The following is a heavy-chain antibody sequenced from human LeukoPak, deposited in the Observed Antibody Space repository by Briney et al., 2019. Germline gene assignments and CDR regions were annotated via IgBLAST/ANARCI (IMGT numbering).Heavy chain of an antibody. CDR2: IYHSGST. V-gene: IGHV4-4*02. Sequence: RPSETLSLTCAVSGGSISSSNWWSWVRQPPGKGLEWIGEIYHSGSTNYNPSLKSRVTISVDTSKNQFSLKLNSVTAADTAVYYCASTYYYDSSAPGWGQGTLVTVSS. J-gene: IGHJ4*02. D-gene: IGHD3-22*01. CDR1: GGSISSSNW. CDR3: ASTYYYDSSAPG.